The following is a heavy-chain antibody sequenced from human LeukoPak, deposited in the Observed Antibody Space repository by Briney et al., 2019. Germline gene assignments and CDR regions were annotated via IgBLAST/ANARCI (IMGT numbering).Heavy chain of an antibody. D-gene: IGHD1-26*01. V-gene: IGHV3-7*01. CDR2: IKEDGSER. CDR3: AHSGSYFDY. J-gene: IGHJ4*02. CDR1: GFTFSHYW. Sequence: GGSLRLCCAASGFTFSHYWRSWVRQAPGKGLEWVANIKEDGSERNYVDTVKGRFTISRDNGKNSVYLQMDSLRAEDTAVYHCAHSGSYFDYLGQGTLVTVSS.